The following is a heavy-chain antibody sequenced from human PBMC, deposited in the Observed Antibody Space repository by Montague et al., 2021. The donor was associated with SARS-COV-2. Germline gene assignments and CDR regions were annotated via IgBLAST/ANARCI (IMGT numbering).Heavy chain of an antibody. J-gene: IGHJ6*02. CDR1: GYTFTRYG. V-gene: IGHV1-18*04. CDR3: ARCVPYFDWFMDV. Sequence: SVKVSCKASGYTFTRYGISWMRQAPGQGLEWMGWISAYNGNTNYAQKLQGRVTMTTDTSTSTAYMELRSLRSDDTAVYYCARCVPYFDWFMDVWGQGTTVTVSS. D-gene: IGHD3-9*01. CDR2: ISAYNGNT.